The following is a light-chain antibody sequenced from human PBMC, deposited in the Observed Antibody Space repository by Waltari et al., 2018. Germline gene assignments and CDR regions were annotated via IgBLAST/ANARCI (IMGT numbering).Light chain of an antibody. J-gene: IGLJ3*02. Sequence: SYEVTQPPSVSVSPGQTATITCSGDKLEDMYPAWFQRKPGQSPVLNIYRDTKRPPGIPERFLGSNSGNTATLTISGTQSMDEGDYYCQAWDSSRAVFGGGTKLTVL. CDR1: KLEDMY. CDR2: RDT. CDR3: QAWDSSRAV. V-gene: IGLV3-1*01.